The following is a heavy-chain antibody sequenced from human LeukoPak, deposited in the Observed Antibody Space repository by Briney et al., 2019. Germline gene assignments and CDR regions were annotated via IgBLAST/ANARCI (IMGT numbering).Heavy chain of an antibody. D-gene: IGHD2-15*01. Sequence: GSLRLSFKVSGFTVSSNSWSWVRQAPGKGLEWVSFISSGGNTDHSDSVKGRFTISRDNSKNTLYLQMNSLRAEDTAIYYCARRAGEYSHPYDYWGQGTLVTVSS. V-gene: IGHV3-53*01. CDR1: GFTVSSNS. CDR3: ARRAGEYSHPYDY. CDR2: ISSGGNT. J-gene: IGHJ4*02.